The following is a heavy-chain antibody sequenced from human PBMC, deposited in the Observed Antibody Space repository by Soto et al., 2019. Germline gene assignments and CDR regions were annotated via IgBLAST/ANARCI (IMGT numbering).Heavy chain of an antibody. CDR3: ARPPSAASEYYFDY. Sequence: GDSQKSSCKGCGYSFTSYLIGWVRQKPGKGLEWMGIIYPGDSDTRYSPSFQGQVTISADKSISTAYLQWSSLKASDTAMYYCARPPSAASEYYFDYWGQGTLVTVSS. CDR2: IYPGDSDT. D-gene: IGHD3-10*01. V-gene: IGHV5-51*01. CDR1: GYSFTSYL. J-gene: IGHJ4*02.